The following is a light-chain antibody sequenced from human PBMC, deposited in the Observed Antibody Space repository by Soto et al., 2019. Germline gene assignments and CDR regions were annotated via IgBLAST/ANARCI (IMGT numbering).Light chain of an antibody. Sequence: ELVMTQSPATLSVSPGQRATLSCRASQSVSSNLAWYQQKPGQAPRLLIYGASTRATGIPARFSGSGSGTEFTLTISSLQSEDFAVYYCQQRSNWPPTFGQGTKVDIK. CDR2: GAS. V-gene: IGKV3-15*01. CDR3: QQRSNWPPT. CDR1: QSVSSN. J-gene: IGKJ1*01.